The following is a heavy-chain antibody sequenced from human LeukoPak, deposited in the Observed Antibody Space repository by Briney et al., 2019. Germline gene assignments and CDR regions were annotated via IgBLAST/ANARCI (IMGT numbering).Heavy chain of an antibody. Sequence: PGGSLRLSCAASGFTFSSYGMHWVRQAPGKGLEWVAVISYDGSNKYYADSVKGRFTISRDNSKNTLYLQMNSLRAEDTAVYYCAKDQAPGIAAAGTPGRYWGQGTLVTVSS. D-gene: IGHD6-13*01. CDR3: AKDQAPGIAAAGTPGRY. CDR2: ISYDGSNK. V-gene: IGHV3-30*18. J-gene: IGHJ4*02. CDR1: GFTFSSYG.